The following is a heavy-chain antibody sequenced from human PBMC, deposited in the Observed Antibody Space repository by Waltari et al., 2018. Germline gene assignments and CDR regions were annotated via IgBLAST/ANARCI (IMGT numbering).Heavy chain of an antibody. J-gene: IGHJ6*03. V-gene: IGHV3-30*02. Sequence: QVQLVESGGGVGQPGGSLRLSRAAYGFPIRSSGMYWVRQAPGNGLEWVAFIRYDGSNKYYADSVKGRFTISRDNSKNTLYLQMNSLRAEDTAVYYCAKGYYYYMDVWGKGTTVTVSS. CDR1: GFPIRSSG. CDR3: AKGYYYYMDV. CDR2: IRYDGSNK.